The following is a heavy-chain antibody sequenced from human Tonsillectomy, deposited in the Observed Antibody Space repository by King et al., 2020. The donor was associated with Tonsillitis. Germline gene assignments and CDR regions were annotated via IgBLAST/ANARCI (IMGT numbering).Heavy chain of an antibody. CDR3: GRDPKGSCSSGTCYSGRVIDY. J-gene: IGHJ4*02. D-gene: IGHD2-15*01. V-gene: IGHV3-21*03. CDR2: ISSSSSYI. CDR1: GFTFSGYS. Sequence: VQLVESGGGLVKPGGSLRLSCAASGFTFSGYSMNWVRQAPGKGLEWVSSISSSSSYIYYADSVKGRFTISRDNAKNSLYLQMNSLRAEDTAVYYCGRDPKGSCSSGTCYSGRVIDYWGQGTLVTVSS.